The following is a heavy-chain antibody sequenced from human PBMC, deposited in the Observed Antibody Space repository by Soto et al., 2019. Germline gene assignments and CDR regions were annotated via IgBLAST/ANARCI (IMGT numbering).Heavy chain of an antibody. CDR1: GGSFSGYY. J-gene: IGHJ6*02. CDR2: INHSGST. CDR3: AEGNYYDSSGPDYYYYYGMDV. V-gene: IGHV4-34*01. D-gene: IGHD3-22*01. Sequence: KSSETLSLTCAVYGGSFSGYYWSWIRQPPGKGLEWIGEINHSGSTNYNPSLKSRVTISVDTSKNQFSLKLSSVTAADTAVYYCAEGNYYDSSGPDYYYYYGMDVWGQGTTVTVSS.